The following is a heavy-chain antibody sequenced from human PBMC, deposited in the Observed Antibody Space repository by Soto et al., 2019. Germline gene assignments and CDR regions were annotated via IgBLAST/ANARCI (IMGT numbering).Heavy chain of an antibody. CDR2: IYDSGSS. V-gene: IGHV4-30-4*01. D-gene: IGHD1-1*01. J-gene: IGHJ4*02. Sequence: LSLTCTVSGASISSGDYFWSWIRQSPGKGLQWIGYIYDSGSSYYNPSLKSRVTMSVDTSKNQFSLKLSSVTAADTAVYYCARGGGRDGYNSDFDYWGQGTLVTVSS. CDR1: GASISSGDYF. CDR3: ARGGGRDGYNSDFDY.